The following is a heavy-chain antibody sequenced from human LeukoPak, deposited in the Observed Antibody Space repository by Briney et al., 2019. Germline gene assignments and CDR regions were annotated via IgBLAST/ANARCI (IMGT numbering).Heavy chain of an antibody. D-gene: IGHD2-8*01. Sequence: GESLKISCTGYGYSFTSYWIGWVRQMPGKGLEWMGIIYPDDSDTKYSPSLQGQVTISADKSISTAYLQWSSLKASDTAMYYCARLAFCTNAVCFSNYYYSMDVWGRGTTVTVSS. CDR3: ARLAFCTNAVCFSNYYYSMDV. CDR1: GYSFTSYW. V-gene: IGHV5-51*01. J-gene: IGHJ6*03. CDR2: IYPDDSDT.